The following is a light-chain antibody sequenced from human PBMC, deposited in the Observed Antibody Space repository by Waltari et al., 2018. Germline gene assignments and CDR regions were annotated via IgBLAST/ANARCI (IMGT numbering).Light chain of an antibody. CDR1: SSDVGGYTS. CDR3: CSYAGSYTFYV. J-gene: IGLJ1*01. V-gene: IGLV2-11*01. CDR2: DVS. Sequence: QSALTQPRPVSVSPGQSVTISCTGTSSDVGGYTSVSWYQQHPGKAPNLMIYDVSKRPSGVPDRFSGSKSGNTASLTISGLQAEDEADYYCCSYAGSYTFYVFGTGTKVTVL.